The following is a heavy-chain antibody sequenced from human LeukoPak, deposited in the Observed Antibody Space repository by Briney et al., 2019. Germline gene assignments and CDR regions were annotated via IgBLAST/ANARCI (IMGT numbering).Heavy chain of an antibody. D-gene: IGHD5-12*01. CDR2: IYYSGST. J-gene: IGHJ3*02. CDR1: GGSINSYY. Sequence: SETLSLTCTVSGGSINSYYWSWIRQPPGKGLEWIGYIYYSGSTNHNPSLKSRVTISVDASKNQFSLKLSSVTAADTAVYYCASSYSGYPDAFDIWGQGTMVTVSS. V-gene: IGHV4-59*01. CDR3: ASSYSGYPDAFDI.